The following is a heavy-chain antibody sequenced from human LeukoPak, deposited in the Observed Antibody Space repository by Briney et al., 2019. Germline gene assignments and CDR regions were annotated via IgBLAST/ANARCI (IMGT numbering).Heavy chain of an antibody. J-gene: IGHJ5*02. V-gene: IGHV1-24*01. D-gene: IGHD3-3*01. CDR2: FDPEDGET. CDR3: ATQSGYFRYWFDP. CDR1: GDSLTELS. Sequence: GASVKVSCKVSGDSLTELSMHWVRQAPGKGLEWMGGFDPEDGETIYAQKFQGRVTMTEDTSTDTAYMELSSLRSEDTAVYYCATQSGYFRYWFDPWGQGTLVTVSS.